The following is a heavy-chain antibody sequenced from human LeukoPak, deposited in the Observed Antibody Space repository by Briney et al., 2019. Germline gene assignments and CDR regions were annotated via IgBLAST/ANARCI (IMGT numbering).Heavy chain of an antibody. Sequence: SVKVSCKASGGTFSSYAISWVRQAPGQGLEWMGRIIPILGIANYAQKFQGRVTITADKSTSTAYMELSSLRSEDTAVYYCARASQAYYYGSGSLDYWGQGTLVTVSS. D-gene: IGHD3-10*01. V-gene: IGHV1-69*04. CDR1: GGTFSSYA. J-gene: IGHJ4*02. CDR3: ARASQAYYYGSGSLDY. CDR2: IIPILGIA.